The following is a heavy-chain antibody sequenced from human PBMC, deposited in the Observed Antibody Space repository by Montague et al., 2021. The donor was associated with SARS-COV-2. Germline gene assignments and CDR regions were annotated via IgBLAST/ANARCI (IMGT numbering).Heavy chain of an antibody. V-gene: IGHV4-34*01. Sequence: SETLSLTCAVYGGSFSVYYWSWLRQSQRSGLEWIAEINHRGTANYNPSLKSRVSISVDTSKNQFTLKLTSVTAADTAMYYCAKEREVVRAARTLVAFDLWGQGTMVTVSS. CDR3: AKEREVVRAARTLVAFDL. CDR1: GGSFSVYY. D-gene: IGHD2-2*01. J-gene: IGHJ3*01. CDR2: INHRGTA.